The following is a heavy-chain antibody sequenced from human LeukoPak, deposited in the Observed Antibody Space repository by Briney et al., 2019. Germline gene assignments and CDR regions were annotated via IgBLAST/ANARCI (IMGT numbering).Heavy chain of an antibody. J-gene: IGHJ6*03. CDR3: AGQTIFGWYYYYMDV. V-gene: IGHV3-9*01. CDR2: ISWNSGSI. D-gene: IGHD3-3*01. CDR1: GFTFDDYA. Sequence: QSGRSLRLSCAASGFTFDDYAMHWVRQAPGKGLEWVSGISWNSGSIGYADSVKGRFTISRDNAKNSLYLQMNSLRAEDTALYYCAGQTIFGWYYYYMDVWGKGTTVTVSS.